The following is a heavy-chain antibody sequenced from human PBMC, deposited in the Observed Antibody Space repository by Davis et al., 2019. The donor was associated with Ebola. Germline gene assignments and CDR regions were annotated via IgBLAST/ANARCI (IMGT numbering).Heavy chain of an antibody. V-gene: IGHV1-69*04. J-gene: IGHJ4*02. CDR3: ARSLRGYNWNYVPYFDY. CDR2: IIPILGIA. D-gene: IGHD1-7*01. CDR1: GGTFSSYA. Sequence: AASVKVSCKASGGTFSSYAISWVRQAPGQGLEWMGRIIPILGIANYAQKFQGRVTITADKSTSTAYMELSSLKSEDTAVYYCARSLRGYNWNYVPYFDYWGQGTLVTVSS.